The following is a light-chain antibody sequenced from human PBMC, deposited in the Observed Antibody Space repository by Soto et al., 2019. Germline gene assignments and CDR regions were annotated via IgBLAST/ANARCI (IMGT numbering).Light chain of an antibody. CDR2: GAS. J-gene: IGKJ4*01. V-gene: IGKV3-20*01. CDR1: QSVSSTY. Sequence: EIVLTQSPGTLSLSPGERATLSCRASQSVSSTYLAWYQQKPGQAPRLLIYGASYRATGIPDRFSGSGSGTDFTLTISRLGPEDFAVYYCQQYGSSPTLGGGTKVDIK. CDR3: QQYGSSPT.